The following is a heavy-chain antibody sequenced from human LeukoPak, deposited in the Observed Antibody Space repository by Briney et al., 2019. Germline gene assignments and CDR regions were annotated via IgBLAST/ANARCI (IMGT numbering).Heavy chain of an antibody. V-gene: IGHV3-21*01. CDR1: GFTFSSYS. D-gene: IGHD3-9*01. Sequence: GGSLRLSCAASGFTFSSYSMNWVRQAPGKGLEWVSSISSSSSYIYYADSVKGRFTISRDNAKNSLYLQMNSLRAEDTAVYYXXXXXNVADWYFDYWGQGTLVTVSS. CDR2: ISSSSSYI. J-gene: IGHJ4*02. CDR3: XXXXNVADWYFDY.